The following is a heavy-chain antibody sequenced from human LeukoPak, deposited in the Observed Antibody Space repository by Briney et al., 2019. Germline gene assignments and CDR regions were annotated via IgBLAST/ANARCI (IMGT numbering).Heavy chain of an antibody. J-gene: IGHJ4*02. CDR3: AKWGPYDILTGRIN. CDR1: GFTFSNYW. V-gene: IGHV3-7*03. D-gene: IGHD3-9*01. Sequence: GGSLRLSYAASGFTFSNYWMTWVRQAPGKGLEWVANIKPDESEKYYVGSVKGRFTISRDNAKNSLYLQMNSLRAEDTAVYYCAKWGPYDILTGRINWGQGTLVTVSS. CDR2: IKPDESEK.